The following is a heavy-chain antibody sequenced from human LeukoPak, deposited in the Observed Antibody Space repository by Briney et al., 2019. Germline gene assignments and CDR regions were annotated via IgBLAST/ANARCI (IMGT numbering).Heavy chain of an antibody. D-gene: IGHD5-24*01. V-gene: IGHV4-30-4*01. CDR3: ARVEMATITGDY. Sequence: SQTLSLTCTVSGGSISSGDYYWSWIRQPPGKGLEWIGYIYYSGSTYYNPSLKSRVTISVDTSKNRFSLKLSSVTAADTAVYYCARVEMATITGDYWGQGTLVTVSS. CDR1: GGSISSGDYY. J-gene: IGHJ4*02. CDR2: IYYSGST.